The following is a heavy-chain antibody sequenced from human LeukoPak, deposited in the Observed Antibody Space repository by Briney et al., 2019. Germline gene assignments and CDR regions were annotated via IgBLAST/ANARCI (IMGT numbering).Heavy chain of an antibody. CDR3: AQAHGALYDSSEDVLDY. V-gene: IGHV3-30*18. Sequence: GGSLRLSCAASGFTFSSYGMHWVRQAPGKGLEWVAFISCGGSNKYYADSVKGRFTISRDNAKNTLYLQMNSLRAEDTAMYYCAQAHGALYDSSEDVLDYWGHGALVTVSS. J-gene: IGHJ4*01. D-gene: IGHD3-22*01. CDR2: ISCGGSNK. CDR1: GFTFSSYG.